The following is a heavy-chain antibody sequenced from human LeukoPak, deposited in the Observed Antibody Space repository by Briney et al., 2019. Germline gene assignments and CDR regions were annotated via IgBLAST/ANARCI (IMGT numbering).Heavy chain of an antibody. CDR3: AREERDSSGYYPGY. J-gene: IGHJ4*02. V-gene: IGHV4-30-4*01. D-gene: IGHD3-22*01. Sequence: PSQTLSLTCTVSGASISSGDYYWSWLRQPPGKGLEWIGYIYYSGSIYYNPSLKRPVTISVDTSKNQFSLKLSSVTAADTAVYYCAREERDSSGYYPGYWGQGTLVTVSS. CDR2: IYYSGSI. CDR1: GASISSGDYY.